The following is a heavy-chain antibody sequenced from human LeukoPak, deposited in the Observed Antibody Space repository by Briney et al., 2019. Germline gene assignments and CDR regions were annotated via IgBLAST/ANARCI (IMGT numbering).Heavy chain of an antibody. V-gene: IGHV4-34*01. CDR3: ARGYVYGGNSCAR. CDR2: INHSGST. J-gene: IGHJ4*02. CDR1: GGSFSGYY. Sequence: SETLSLTCAVYGGSFSGYYWSWIRQPPGKGLEWVGEINHSGSTNYNPSLKSRVTISVDTSKNQFSLKLSSVTAADTAVYYCARGYVYGGNSCARWGQGTLVNVSS. D-gene: IGHD4-23*01.